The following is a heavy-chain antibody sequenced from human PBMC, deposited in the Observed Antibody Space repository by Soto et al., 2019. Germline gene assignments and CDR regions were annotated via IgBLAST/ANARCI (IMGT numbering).Heavy chain of an antibody. CDR2: IIPIFGTA. CDR1: GGTFSSYA. D-gene: IGHD3-16*01. V-gene: IGHV1-69*13. Sequence: SVKVSCKASGGTFSSYAISWVRQAPGQGLEWMGGIIPIFGTANYAQKFQGRVTITADESTSTAYMELSSLRSEDTAVYYCARKSGDYGHYYYCGMDVWGQGTTVTVSS. J-gene: IGHJ6*02. CDR3: ARKSGDYGHYYYCGMDV.